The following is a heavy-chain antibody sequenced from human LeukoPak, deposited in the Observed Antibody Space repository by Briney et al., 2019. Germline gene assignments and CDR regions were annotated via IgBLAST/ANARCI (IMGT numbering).Heavy chain of an antibody. D-gene: IGHD6-19*01. CDR2: INPNSGGT. V-gene: IGHV1-2*02. J-gene: IGHJ4*02. CDR1: GYTFTGYY. Sequence: ASVKVSCKASGYTFTGYYMHWVRQAPGQGLEWMGWINPNSGGTSYAQKFQGRVTMTRDTSISTAYMELSRPRSDDTAVYYCARGWVAVAGTDYWGQGTLVTVSS. CDR3: ARGWVAVAGTDY.